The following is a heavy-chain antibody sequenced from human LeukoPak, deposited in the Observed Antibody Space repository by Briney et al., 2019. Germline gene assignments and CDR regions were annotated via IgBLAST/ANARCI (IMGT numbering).Heavy chain of an antibody. V-gene: IGHV3-66*01. Sequence: GGSLRLSCAASGFTVSSNYMSWVRQAPGKGLEWVSSIYSGGSTYYPDSVKGRFTISRDNSKNTLYLQINSLRAEDTAVYYCARDRHYYYGMDVWGQGTTVTVSS. J-gene: IGHJ6*02. CDR3: ARDRHYYYGMDV. CDR2: IYSGGST. CDR1: GFTVSSNY.